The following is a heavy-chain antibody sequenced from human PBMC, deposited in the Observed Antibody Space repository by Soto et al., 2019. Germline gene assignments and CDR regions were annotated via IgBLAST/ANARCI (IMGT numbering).Heavy chain of an antibody. Sequence: EVQLVESGGGLVKPGGSLRLSCAASGFTFSNAWMIWVRQAPGKGLGWVGRIKSKTEGGTTDYAAPVKGRFTISRDDSKNTLYLKMNSLKTEKTAVYSCTTAPQLLLWIGEAKAVDSWGQGTLVTVSS. V-gene: IGHV3-15*01. J-gene: IGHJ4*02. CDR1: GFTFSNAW. CDR2: IKSKTEGGTT. D-gene: IGHD3-10*01. CDR3: TTAPQLLLWIGEAKAVDS.